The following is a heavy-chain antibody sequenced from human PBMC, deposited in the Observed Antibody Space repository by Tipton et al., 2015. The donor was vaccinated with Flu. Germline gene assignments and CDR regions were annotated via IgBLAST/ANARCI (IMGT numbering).Heavy chain of an antibody. D-gene: IGHD4-11*01. J-gene: IGHJ4*02. CDR2: INHSRST. CDR3: ARGSYSNYDY. CDR1: GGSISSGGAY. V-gene: IGHV4-39*07. Sequence: TLSLTCTVSGGSISSGGAYWSWIRQPPGKGLEWIGEINHSRSTNYNPSLKSRVIISVDTSKNQFSLRLSSVTAADTAVYYCARGSYSNYDYWGQGTLVTVSS.